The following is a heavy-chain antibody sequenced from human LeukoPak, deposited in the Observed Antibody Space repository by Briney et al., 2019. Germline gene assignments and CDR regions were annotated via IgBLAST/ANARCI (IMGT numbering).Heavy chain of an antibody. Sequence: SETLSLTCTVSGGSISSGGYYWSWIRQHPGKGLEWIGYIYYSGSTYYNPSLKGRVTISVDTSKNQFSLRLSSVTAADTAVYYCARTPWPRYCSSTSCYTGGVYFDYWGQGTLVTVSS. D-gene: IGHD2-2*02. CDR2: IYYSGST. V-gene: IGHV4-31*03. CDR3: ARTPWPRYCSSTSCYTGGVYFDY. CDR1: GGSISSGGYY. J-gene: IGHJ4*02.